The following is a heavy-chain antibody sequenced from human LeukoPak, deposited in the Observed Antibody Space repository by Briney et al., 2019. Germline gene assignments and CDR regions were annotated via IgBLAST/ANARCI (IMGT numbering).Heavy chain of an antibody. Sequence: PGGSLRLSCAASGFTFSSYAMSWVRQAPGKGLEWVSAISGSGGSTYYADSVKGRFTISRDNSKNTLYLQMNSLRAEDTAVYYCAKALHAYYYGSGSYYNSQAYYYGMDVWGEGTTVTVSS. CDR1: GFTFSSYA. J-gene: IGHJ6*04. V-gene: IGHV3-23*01. D-gene: IGHD3-10*01. CDR3: AKALHAYYYGSGSYYNSQAYYYGMDV. CDR2: ISGSGGST.